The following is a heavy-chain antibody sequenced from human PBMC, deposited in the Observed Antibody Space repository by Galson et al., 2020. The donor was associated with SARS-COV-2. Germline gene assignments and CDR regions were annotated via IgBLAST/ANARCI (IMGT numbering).Heavy chain of an antibody. CDR2: VHHTGAT. CDR3: VPYSRTDDYFFPY. CDR1: GGSITRYY. J-gene: IGHJ1*01. D-gene: IGHD4-17*01. Sequence: ETSETLSLTCTVSGGSITRYYWTWLRQSPGSGLAWIGYVHHTGATNYNPSLKRRVTMSLDTSRYQFSLNLDFVTAADTAVYYCVPYSRTDDYFFPYWGQGTLVTVSS. V-gene: IGHV4-59*08.